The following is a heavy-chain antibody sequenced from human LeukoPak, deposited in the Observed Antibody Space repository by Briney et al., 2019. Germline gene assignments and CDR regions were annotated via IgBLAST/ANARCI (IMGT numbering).Heavy chain of an antibody. CDR3: AKDRGYYYDSSGFLFDY. Sequence: GGSLRLSCAASGFTFSDYNMNWVRQAPGKSLEWVSSITSDSRYKYYVDSVRGRFTISRDNAKNTLFLQIDCLRAEDTAVYYCAKDRGYYYDSSGFLFDYWGQGTLVTVSS. CDR2: ITSDSRYK. J-gene: IGHJ4*02. D-gene: IGHD3-22*01. CDR1: GFTFSDYN. V-gene: IGHV3-21*04.